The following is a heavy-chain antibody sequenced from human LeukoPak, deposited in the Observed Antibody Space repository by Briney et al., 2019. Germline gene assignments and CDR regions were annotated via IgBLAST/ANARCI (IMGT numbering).Heavy chain of an antibody. CDR3: ARGGRLYAFDI. J-gene: IGHJ3*02. Sequence: PGGSLRLSCAASGFTFSSYSMNWVRQAPGKGLEWVSSISSSSSSYIYYADSVKGRFTISRDNAKNSLYLQMNSLRAEDTAVYYCARGGRLYAFDIWGQGTMVTVSS. CDR2: ISSSSSSYI. CDR1: GFTFSSYS. D-gene: IGHD3-16*01. V-gene: IGHV3-21*01.